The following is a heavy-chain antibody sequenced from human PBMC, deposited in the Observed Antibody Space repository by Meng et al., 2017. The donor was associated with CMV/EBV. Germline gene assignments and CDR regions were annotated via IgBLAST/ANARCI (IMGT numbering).Heavy chain of an antibody. Sequence: CKASGYTFSNYAVNWVRQAPGQRPEWMGWISAGTGKTECSQKFQGRVTITRDTSASTAYMELSSLRSEDTALYYCASTNCGGDCYYDFWGQGTLVTVSS. J-gene: IGHJ4*02. CDR3: ASTNCGGDCYYDF. D-gene: IGHD2-21*02. CDR2: ISAGTGKT. V-gene: IGHV1-3*01. CDR1: GYTFSNYA.